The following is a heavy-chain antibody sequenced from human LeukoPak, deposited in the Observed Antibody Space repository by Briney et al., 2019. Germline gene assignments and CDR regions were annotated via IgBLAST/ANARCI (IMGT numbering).Heavy chain of an antibody. Sequence: GGSLRLSCAVSGFPLSSYWMHWVRQAPGKGLEWVSRIDEKGSVRTYADSVKGRFTVSRDNAKQTVYLQMNSLKVEDTAVYYCVRDLILVWTPGDDFDFWGQGTLVTASS. D-gene: IGHD2-8*01. V-gene: IGHV3-74*01. CDR3: VRDLILVWTPGDDFDF. CDR2: IDEKGSVR. CDR1: GFPLSSYW. J-gene: IGHJ4*02.